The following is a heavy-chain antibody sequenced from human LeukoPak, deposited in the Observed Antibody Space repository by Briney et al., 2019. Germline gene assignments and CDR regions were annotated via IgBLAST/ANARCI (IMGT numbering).Heavy chain of an antibody. CDR3: AREADILTGYPFDY. CDR2: INPSGGST. D-gene: IGHD3-9*01. Sequence: ASVKVSCKASGGTFSSYAISWVRQAPGQGLEWMGIINPSGGSTSYAQKFQGRVTMTRDTSTSTVYMELSSLRSEDTAVYYCAREADILTGYPFDYWGQGTLVTVSS. J-gene: IGHJ4*02. CDR1: GGTFSSYA. V-gene: IGHV1-46*01.